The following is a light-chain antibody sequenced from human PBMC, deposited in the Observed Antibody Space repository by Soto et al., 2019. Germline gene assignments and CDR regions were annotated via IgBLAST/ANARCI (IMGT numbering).Light chain of an antibody. CDR2: EGS. Sequence: QSALTQPASVSGSPGQSITISCTGTSSDVGSYNLVSWYQQHPGKAPKLMIYEGSKRPSGVSNRFSGSKSGNTASLTISGLQDEDEADYYCCSYAGSSTAHVVFGGGTKLTVL. CDR1: SSDVGSYNL. V-gene: IGLV2-23*01. J-gene: IGLJ2*01. CDR3: CSYAGSSTAHVV.